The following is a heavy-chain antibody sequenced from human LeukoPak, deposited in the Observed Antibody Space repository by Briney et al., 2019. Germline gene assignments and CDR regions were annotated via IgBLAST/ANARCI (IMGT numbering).Heavy chain of an antibody. CDR2: ISGHSGNT. Sequence: ASVKVSCKASGYIFSNYGITWVRQAPGHGLEWMGWISGHSGNTNYAQKFQDRVTMTRDTSISTAYMELSRLRSDDTAVYYCASGGYSSSSGDYWGQGTLVTVSS. J-gene: IGHJ4*02. CDR1: GYIFSNYG. V-gene: IGHV1-18*01. D-gene: IGHD6-6*01. CDR3: ASGGYSSSSGDY.